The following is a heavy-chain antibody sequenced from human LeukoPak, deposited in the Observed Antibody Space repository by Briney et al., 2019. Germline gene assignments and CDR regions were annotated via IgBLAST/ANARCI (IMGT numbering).Heavy chain of an antibody. D-gene: IGHD6-13*01. CDR2: IYYSGST. J-gene: IGHJ4*02. Sequence: SETLSLTCTVSGGSISSSTYYWGWIRQPPGKGLEWIGYIYYSGSTNYNLSRKSRVTISVDTSKNQFSLKLSSVTAADTAVYYCASSPDWRSSWPDWGQGTLVTVSS. V-gene: IGHV4-61*05. CDR3: ASSPDWRSSWPD. CDR1: GGSISSSTYY.